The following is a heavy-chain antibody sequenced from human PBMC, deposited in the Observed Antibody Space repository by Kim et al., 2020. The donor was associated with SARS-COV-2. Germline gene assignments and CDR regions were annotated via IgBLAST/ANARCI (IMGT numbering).Heavy chain of an antibody. D-gene: IGHD6-6*01. J-gene: IGHJ4*02. CDR3: AKLAARPHSNDY. CDR1: GGSFSGYY. CDR2: INHSGST. Sequence: SETLSLTCAVYGGSFSGYYWSWIRQPPGKGLEWIGEINHSGSTNYNPSLKSRVTISVDTSKNQFSLKLSSVTAADTAVYYCAKLAARPHSNDYWGQGTLVTVSS. V-gene: IGHV4-34*01.